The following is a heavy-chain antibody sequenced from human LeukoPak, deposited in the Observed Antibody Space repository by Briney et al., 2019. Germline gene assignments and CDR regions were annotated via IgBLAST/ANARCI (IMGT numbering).Heavy chain of an antibody. CDR1: GFTFSSYA. CDR2: ISGSGGST. J-gene: IGHJ6*02. V-gene: IGHV3-23*01. CDR3: AKDPFPHPRYGMDV. D-gene: IGHD3-3*02. Sequence: GGSLRLSCAASGFTFSSYAMSWVRQAPGKGLEWVSAISGSGGSTYYADSVKGRFTISRDNSKNTLYLQMNSLRAEDTALYYCAKDPFPHPRYGMDVWGQGTTVTVSS.